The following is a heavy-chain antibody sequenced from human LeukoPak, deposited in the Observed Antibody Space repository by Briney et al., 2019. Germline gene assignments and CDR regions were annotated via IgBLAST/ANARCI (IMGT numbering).Heavy chain of an antibody. D-gene: IGHD2-15*01. V-gene: IGHV1-2*02. J-gene: IGHJ6*03. CDR2: INPNSGGT. CDR1: GYTFTGYY. CDR3: ARDGVVAATIYYYYYMDV. Sequence: ASVKVSCKASGYTFTGYYMHWVRQAPGQGLEWMGWINPNSGGTNYAQKFQGRVTMTRDTSISTAYMELSRLRSDDTAVYYCARDGVVAATIYYYYYMDVWGKGTTVTVSS.